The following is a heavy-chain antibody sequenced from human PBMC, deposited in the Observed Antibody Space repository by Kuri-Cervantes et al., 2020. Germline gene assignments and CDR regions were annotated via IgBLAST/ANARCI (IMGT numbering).Heavy chain of an antibody. D-gene: IGHD4-17*01. Sequence: GSLRLSCTVSGESIISYYWSWIRQPPGKGLEWIWYIYYTGSTNYNPSLKSRVTISVDTSKNQFSLKLSSVTAADTAVYYCARFTDYGDYGAPDYWGQGTLVTVSS. J-gene: IGHJ4*02. V-gene: IGHV4-59*01. CDR1: GESIISYY. CDR3: ARFTDYGDYGAPDY. CDR2: IYYTGST.